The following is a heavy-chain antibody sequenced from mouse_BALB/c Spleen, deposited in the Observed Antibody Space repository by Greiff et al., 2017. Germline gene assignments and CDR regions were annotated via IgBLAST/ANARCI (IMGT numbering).Heavy chain of an antibody. V-gene: IGHV5-17*02. D-gene: IGHD1-1*01. Sequence: EVKLMESGGGLVQPGGSRKLSCAASGFTFSSFGMHWVRQAPEKGLEWVAYISSGSSTIYYADTVKGRFTISRDNPKNTLFLQMTSLRSEDTAMYDCARHYYGSSSFDYWGQGTTLTVSS. CDR1: GFTFSSFG. CDR2: ISSGSSTI. CDR3: ARHYYGSSSFDY. J-gene: IGHJ2*01.